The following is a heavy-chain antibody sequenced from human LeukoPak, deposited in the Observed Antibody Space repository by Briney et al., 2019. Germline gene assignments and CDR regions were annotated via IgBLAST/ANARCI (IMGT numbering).Heavy chain of an antibody. CDR1: GFTVSSNY. CDR2: IYSGGST. V-gene: IGHV3-66*01. J-gene: IGHJ3*02. D-gene: IGHD5-18*01. CDR3: ARERGGYSYGLSPRNAFDI. Sequence: GGSLRLSCAASGFTVSSNYMSWVRQAPGKGLEWVSVIYSGGSTYYADSVKGRFTISRDNSKNTLYLQMNSLRAEDTAVYYCARERGGYSYGLSPRNAFDIWGQGTMVTVSS.